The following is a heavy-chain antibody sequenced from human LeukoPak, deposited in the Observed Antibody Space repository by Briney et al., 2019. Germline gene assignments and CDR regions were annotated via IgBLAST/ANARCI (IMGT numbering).Heavy chain of an antibody. CDR3: ARGRVDVDY. CDR2: VYYSGIT. D-gene: IGHD3/OR15-3a*01. Sequence: SETLSLTCTVSGGSISTYYWSWIRQPPGKALEWVGYVYYSGITNSNPSLTSRVTISVDTSKNQFSLKLSSVTAADTAVYYCARGRVDVDYWGQGTLVTVSS. J-gene: IGHJ4*02. V-gene: IGHV4-59*01. CDR1: GGSISTYY.